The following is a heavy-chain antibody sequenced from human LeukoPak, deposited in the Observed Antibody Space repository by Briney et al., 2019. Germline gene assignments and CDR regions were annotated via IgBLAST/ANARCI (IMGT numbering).Heavy chain of an antibody. CDR3: AKDQGDGSGYYYWY. V-gene: IGHV3-74*01. D-gene: IGHD3-22*01. CDR1: GFTFSSYW. CDR2: INSDGSST. Sequence: GGTLRLSCAASGFTFSSYWMHWVRQAPGKGLVWVSRINSDGSSTSYADSVKGRFTISRDNAKNTLYLQMNSLRAEDTAVYYCAKDQGDGSGYYYWYWGQGTLVTVSS. J-gene: IGHJ4*02.